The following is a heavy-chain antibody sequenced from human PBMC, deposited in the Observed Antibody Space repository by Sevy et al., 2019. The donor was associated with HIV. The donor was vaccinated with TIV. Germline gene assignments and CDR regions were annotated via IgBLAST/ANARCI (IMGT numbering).Heavy chain of an antibody. J-gene: IGHJ4*02. CDR2: LSFGCGEI. V-gene: IGHV3-23*01. D-gene: IGHD2-8*01. CDR3: AREGCTKPHDY. Sequence: GGSLRLSCAASGFTFAKYSMSWVRQAPGKGLEWVSTLSFGCGEINHACSVKGRFTISRDNSKNSLYLQMNNLRAEDTAVYYCAREGCTKPHDYWGQGTLVTVSS. CDR1: GFTFAKYS.